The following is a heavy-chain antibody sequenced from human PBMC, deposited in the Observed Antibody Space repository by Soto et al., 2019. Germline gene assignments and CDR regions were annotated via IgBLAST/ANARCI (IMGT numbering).Heavy chain of an antibody. CDR2: IWYDGSNK. CDR3: ARASSEYGDYFSLGDY. D-gene: IGHD4-17*01. J-gene: IGHJ4*02. Sequence: SCAASGFTFSSYGMHWVRQAPGKGLEWVAVIWYDGSNKYYADSVKGRFTISRDNSKNTLYLQMNSLRAEDTAVYYCARASSEYGDYFSLGDYWGQGTLVTVSS. V-gene: IGHV3-33*01. CDR1: GFTFSSYG.